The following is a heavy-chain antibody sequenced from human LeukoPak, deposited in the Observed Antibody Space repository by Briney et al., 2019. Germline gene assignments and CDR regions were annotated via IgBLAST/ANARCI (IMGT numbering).Heavy chain of an antibody. CDR2: IYTSWST. CDR3: ARETGYYDSSAQRYYYYYMDV. Sequence: SETLSLTCTVSGGSISSYYWSWIRQPPGKGLEWIGYIYTSWSTNYNPSLKSRVTISVDTSKNQFSLKLSSVTAADTAVYYCARETGYYDSSAQRYYYYYMDVWGKGTTVTVSS. V-gene: IGHV4-4*09. CDR1: GGSISSYY. D-gene: IGHD3-22*01. J-gene: IGHJ6*03.